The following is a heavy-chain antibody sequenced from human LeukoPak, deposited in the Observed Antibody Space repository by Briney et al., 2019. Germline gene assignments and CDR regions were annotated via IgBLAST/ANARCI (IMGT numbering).Heavy chain of an antibody. CDR1: GFTFDDYA. V-gene: IGHV3-9*01. D-gene: IGHD5-18*01. J-gene: IGHJ6*03. CDR3: ARIGYSYGYGYYYYYYMDV. CDR2: ISWNSGSI. Sequence: GRCLRLSCAAAGFTFDDYAMHWVRQARGKGLEWVSGISWNSGSIGYADSVKGRFTISRDNAKNSLYLQMNSLRAEDTAVYYCARIGYSYGYGYYYYYYMDVWGKGTTVTVSS.